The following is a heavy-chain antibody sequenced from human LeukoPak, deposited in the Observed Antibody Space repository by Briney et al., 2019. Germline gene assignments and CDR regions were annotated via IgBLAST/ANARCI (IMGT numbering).Heavy chain of an antibody. J-gene: IGHJ4*02. Sequence: AASVKVSCKASGGTFSSYAISWVRQAPGQGLEWMGGIIPIFGTANYAQQSKGRVTITADESTSTAYMELSSLRSEDTAVYYCARLYCSSTSCLWGQGTLVTVSS. D-gene: IGHD2-2*01. V-gene: IGHV1-69*13. CDR2: IIPIFGTA. CDR1: GGTFSSYA. CDR3: ARLYCSSTSCL.